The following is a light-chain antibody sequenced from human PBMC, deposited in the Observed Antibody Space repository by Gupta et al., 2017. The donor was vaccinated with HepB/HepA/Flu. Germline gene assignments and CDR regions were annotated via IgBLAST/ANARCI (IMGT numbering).Light chain of an antibody. CDR2: DAS. Sequence: EIQMIQSPSSLSASIGDRVTITCQASQDITHYLDWYQQKPGMAPKLLIYDASNLETGVPSRFSGSGSGTDFTVTISSLQPEDIATYYCQHYNYVMCSFGQGTRLEIK. CDR1: QDITHY. CDR3: QHYNYVMCS. V-gene: IGKV1-33*01. J-gene: IGKJ2*04.